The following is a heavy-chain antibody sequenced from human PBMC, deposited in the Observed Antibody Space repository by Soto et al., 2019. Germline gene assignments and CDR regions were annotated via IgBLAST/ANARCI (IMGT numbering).Heavy chain of an antibody. D-gene: IGHD3-10*01. CDR2: INHSGST. V-gene: IGHV4-34*01. Sequence: QVQLQQWGAGLLKPSETLSLTCAVYGGSFSGYYWSWIRQPPGKGLEWIGEINHSGSTNYNPSLKSRVTISVDTSKNQFSPKLSSVTAADTAVYYCARGINYYGSGSYYRYYMDVWGKGTTVTVSS. CDR3: ARGINYYGSGSYYRYYMDV. J-gene: IGHJ6*03. CDR1: GGSFSGYY.